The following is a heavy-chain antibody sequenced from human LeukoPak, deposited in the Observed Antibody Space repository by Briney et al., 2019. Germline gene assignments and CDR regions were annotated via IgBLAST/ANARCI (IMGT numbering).Heavy chain of an antibody. Sequence: GGSLRLSCAASGFTFSSYAMSWVRQAPGKGLEWVSAISGSGGSTYYADSVEGRFTISRDNSKNTLYLQMNSLRAEDTAVYYCAKNTMVRGVTIGQWSAFDIWGQGTMVTVSS. J-gene: IGHJ3*02. CDR2: ISGSGGST. D-gene: IGHD3-10*01. CDR3: AKNTMVRGVTIGQWSAFDI. V-gene: IGHV3-23*01. CDR1: GFTFSSYA.